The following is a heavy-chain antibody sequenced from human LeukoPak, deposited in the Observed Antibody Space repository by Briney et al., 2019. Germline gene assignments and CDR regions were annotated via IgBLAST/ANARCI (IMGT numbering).Heavy chain of an antibody. J-gene: IGHJ4*02. CDR3: AREGANTVEMATTFDY. Sequence: SETLSLTCTVSGGSISSGSYYWSWIRQPAGKGLGWIGRIYTSGSTNYNPSLKSRVTISVDTSKNQFSRKLSSVTAADTAVYYCAREGANTVEMATTFDYWGQGTLVTVSS. D-gene: IGHD5-24*01. CDR1: GGSISSGSYY. V-gene: IGHV4-61*02. CDR2: IYTSGST.